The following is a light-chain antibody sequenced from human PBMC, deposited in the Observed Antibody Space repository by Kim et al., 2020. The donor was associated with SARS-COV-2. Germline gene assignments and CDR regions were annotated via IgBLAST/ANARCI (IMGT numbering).Light chain of an antibody. CDR2: IAS. V-gene: IGKV1-NL1*01. CDR3: QQYYSTPYT. CDR1: QGITKS. J-gene: IGKJ2*01. Sequence: DIQMTQSPSSLSASVGDRVTITCRASQGITKSLAWYQQKPGRAPKLLLSIASRLESGVPTRFSGSGSGTDYTLTISGLQPEDFANYYCQQYYSTPYTFGQGTKLEI.